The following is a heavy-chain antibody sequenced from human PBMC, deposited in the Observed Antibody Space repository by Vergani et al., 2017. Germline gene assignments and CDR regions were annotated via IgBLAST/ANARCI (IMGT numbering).Heavy chain of an antibody. J-gene: IGHJ4*02. CDR1: GFTFTNFA. Sequence: VQLVESGGGVVRPGGSLRLSCAASGFTFTNFAMTWVRQAPGEGLEWVSGISGSGGFTYYADSVKGRFTISRDNSKNTMFLQMNNLRAEDTAVYYCAKDNVPGYYDSSGYCDYWGQGTLVTVSS. CDR2: ISGSGGFT. V-gene: IGHV3-23*04. CDR3: AKDNVPGYYDSSGYCDY. D-gene: IGHD3-22*01.